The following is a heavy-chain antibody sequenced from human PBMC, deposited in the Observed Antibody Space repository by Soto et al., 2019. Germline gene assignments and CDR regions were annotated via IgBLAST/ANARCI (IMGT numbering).Heavy chain of an antibody. CDR2: IYYSGST. D-gene: IGHD6-13*01. CDR1: GGSISSYY. CDR3: ARSEGILLAGGSDFDY. J-gene: IGHJ4*02. V-gene: IGHV4-59*01. Sequence: SETLSLTCTVSGGSISSYYWSWIRQPPGKGLEWIGYIYYSGSTNYNPSLKSRVTISVDTSKNQFSLKLSSVTAADTAVYYCARSEGILLAGGSDFDYWGQGTLVTVS.